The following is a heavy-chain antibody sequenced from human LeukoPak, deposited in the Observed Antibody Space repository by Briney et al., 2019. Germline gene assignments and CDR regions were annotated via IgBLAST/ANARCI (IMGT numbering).Heavy chain of an antibody. CDR3: ARVDSSGWMGYYYYGMDV. D-gene: IGHD6-19*01. Sequence: GGSLRLSCAASGFTFSSYSMNWVRQAPGKGLEWVSSISSSSSYIYYADSVKGRFTISRDNAKNSLYLQMNSLRAEDTAVYYCARVDSSGWMGYYYYGMDVWGQGTTVTVSS. V-gene: IGHV3-21*01. CDR2: ISSSSSYI. J-gene: IGHJ6*02. CDR1: GFTFSSYS.